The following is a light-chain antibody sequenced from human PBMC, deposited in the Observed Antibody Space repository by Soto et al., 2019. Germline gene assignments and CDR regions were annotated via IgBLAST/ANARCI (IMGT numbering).Light chain of an antibody. CDR3: QQYDSYPWT. CDR1: QSISNW. V-gene: IGKV1-5*03. J-gene: IGKJ1*01. Sequence: DIQVTQSPSTLSASVGDRVTITCRASQSISNWLAWYQQKPGKAPKLLIYKASTLESGVPSRFSGSGSGTEFTLTINNLQPDDFATYYCQQYDSYPWTFGQGTKVEI. CDR2: KAS.